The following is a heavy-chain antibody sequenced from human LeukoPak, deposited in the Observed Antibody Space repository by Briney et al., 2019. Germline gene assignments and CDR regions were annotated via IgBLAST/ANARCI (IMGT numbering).Heavy chain of an antibody. CDR2: ISSGSSSYI. V-gene: IGHV3-21*01. J-gene: IGHJ4*02. CDR3: AREQSYGSGSYYVCYFDY. D-gene: IGHD3-10*01. CDR1: GFTFSSYS. Sequence: GGSLRLSCAASGFTFSSYSMSWVRQAPGKGLEWVSSISSGSSSYIYYAESVKGRFTISRDNAKNSLYLQMNSLRAEDTAVYYCAREQSYGSGSYYVCYFDYWGQGTLVTVSS.